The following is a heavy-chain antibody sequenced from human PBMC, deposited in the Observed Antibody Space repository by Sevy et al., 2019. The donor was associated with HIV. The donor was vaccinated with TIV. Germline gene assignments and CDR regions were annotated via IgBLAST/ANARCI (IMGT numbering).Heavy chain of an antibody. J-gene: IGHJ4*02. D-gene: IGHD2-15*01. Sequence: GESLKISCAASGFTFSGYWMHWVRQAPGKGLVWVSLINSDGSSTNDADSVKGRFTISRDNAKNTLYLQMNSLRAEDTAVYYCARSGGYNKYDYWGQGTLVTVSS. CDR1: GFTFSGYW. CDR3: ARSGGYNKYDY. CDR2: INSDGSST. V-gene: IGHV3-74*01.